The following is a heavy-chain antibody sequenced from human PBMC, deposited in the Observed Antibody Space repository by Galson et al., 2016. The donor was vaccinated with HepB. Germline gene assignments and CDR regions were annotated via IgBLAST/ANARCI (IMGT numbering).Heavy chain of an antibody. CDR2: IRSKANSYAT. CDR3: IRLARQGY. Sequence: SLRLSCAASGFTFSGSAMHWVRQASGKGLEWVGRIRSKANSYATAHAASVKGRFTISRDVSKNTAYLQMNSLKTEDTAVYYCIRLARQGYWGQGTLVTVSS. J-gene: IGHJ4*02. CDR1: GFTFSGSA. V-gene: IGHV3-73*01.